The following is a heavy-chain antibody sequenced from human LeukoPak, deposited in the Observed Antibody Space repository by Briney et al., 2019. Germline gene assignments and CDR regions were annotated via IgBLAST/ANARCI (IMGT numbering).Heavy chain of an antibody. CDR3: AKAKSPYSSSWYYFDY. CDR2: ISGSGGST. CDR1: GFTFSSYA. V-gene: IGHV3-23*01. D-gene: IGHD6-13*01. Sequence: GGSLRLSCAASGFTFSSYAMSWVRQAPGKGLEWVSAISGSGGSTYYADSVKGRFTISRDNSKNTLYLQMNSLRAEDTAVYYCAKAKSPYSSSWYYFDYWGQGTLVTVSS. J-gene: IGHJ4*02.